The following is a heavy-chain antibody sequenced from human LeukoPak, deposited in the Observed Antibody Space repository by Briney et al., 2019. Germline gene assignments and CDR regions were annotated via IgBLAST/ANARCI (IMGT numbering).Heavy chain of an antibody. CDR2: IYYSGST. V-gene: IGHV4-59*01. CDR3: ARGSRIFGPIRYYYYYMDV. CDR1: GGSISSYY. D-gene: IGHD3/OR15-3a*01. Sequence: SETLSLTCTVSGGSISSYYWSWIRQPPGKGLEWIGYIYYSGSTNYNPSLKSRVTISVDTSKNQFSLKLSSVTAADTAVYYCARGSRIFGPIRYYYYYMDVWGKGTTVTVSS. J-gene: IGHJ6*03.